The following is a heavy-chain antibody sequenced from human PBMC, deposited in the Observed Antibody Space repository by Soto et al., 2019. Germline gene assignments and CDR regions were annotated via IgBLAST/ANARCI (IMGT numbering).Heavy chain of an antibody. CDR2: ISSDGNHK. CDR1: GFNVSAYT. D-gene: IGHD1-26*01. CDR3: ARWEHPLFDY. Sequence: QVKLVESGGGVVQPGRSLRLSCAASGFNVSAYTMHWVRQAPGKGLEWVAVISSDGNHKYYTDSVKGRFTISRDTSTNTLYLQMTSLRAEDTAVYYCARWEHPLFDYWAREPWSPSPQ. J-gene: IGHJ4*02. V-gene: IGHV3-30-3*01.